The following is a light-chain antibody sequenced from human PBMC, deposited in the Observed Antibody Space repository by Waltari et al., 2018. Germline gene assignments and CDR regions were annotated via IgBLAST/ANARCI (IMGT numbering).Light chain of an antibody. Sequence: QLVLTQSPSASASLGASVKLTCTLSSGHSSNIIAWLQQQPAKGPRYLMKVNSDGSHSKGDEIPDRFSGSSSGAERYLTISSVQSEDEADYYCQTGGHGTWVFGGGTTLTVL. CDR3: QTGGHGTWV. J-gene: IGLJ3*02. V-gene: IGLV4-69*01. CDR2: VNSDGSH. CDR1: SGHSSNI.